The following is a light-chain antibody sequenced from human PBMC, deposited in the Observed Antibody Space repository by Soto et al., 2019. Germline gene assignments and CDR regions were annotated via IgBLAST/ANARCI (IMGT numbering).Light chain of an antibody. CDR1: QRVSRSN. J-gene: IGKJ4*01. Sequence: IVLTQSPGTLSLSPGERATLSCKSSQRVSRSNIGWYQQKPGQAPSLLIYGASKRTTGVPDRFSGSGSDTEFTLIISRLEPEDFAVYYSHHYGSTLYPFGGATKVEFK. CDR3: HHYGSTLYP. V-gene: IGKV3-20*01. CDR2: GAS.